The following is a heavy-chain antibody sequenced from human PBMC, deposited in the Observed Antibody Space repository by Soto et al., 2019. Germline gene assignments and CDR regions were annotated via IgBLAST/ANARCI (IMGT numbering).Heavy chain of an antibody. D-gene: IGHD3-10*01. CDR3: AQGQTLLWPFDP. CDR2: INAVNSNT. J-gene: IGHJ5*02. V-gene: IGHV1-3*01. CDR1: GYTFTNYA. Sequence: ASVKVSCKASGYTFTNYAMHWVRQAPGQRLEWIGWINAVNSNTKYSQKLQSRLTITKDTSKNQVVLTMTNMDPVDTATYYCAQGQTLLWPFDPWGQGNLVTVSS.